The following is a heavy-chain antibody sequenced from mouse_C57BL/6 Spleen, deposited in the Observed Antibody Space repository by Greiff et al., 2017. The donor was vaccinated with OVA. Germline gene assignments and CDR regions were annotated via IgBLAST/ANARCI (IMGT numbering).Heavy chain of an antibody. Sequence: QVQLQQPGAELVRPGSSVKLSCKASGYTFTSYWMHWVKQRPIQGLEWIGNIDPSDSETHYNQKFKDKATLTVDKSSSTAYMQLSSLTSEDSAVYYGARDSSGHYYAMDYWGQGTSVTVSS. CDR2: IDPSDSET. J-gene: IGHJ4*01. CDR1: GYTFTSYW. CDR3: ARDSSGHYYAMDY. D-gene: IGHD3-2*02. V-gene: IGHV1-52*01.